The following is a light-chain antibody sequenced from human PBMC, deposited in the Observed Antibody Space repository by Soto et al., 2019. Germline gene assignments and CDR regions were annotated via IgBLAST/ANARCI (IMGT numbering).Light chain of an antibody. CDR2: TAS. CDR3: QQSYSTPRT. J-gene: IGKJ1*01. CDR1: QSISSY. Sequence: DLPMTQSPSSLSASVGDRVTITCRASQSISSYLNWYQQKPGKAPKLLIYTASSLQSGVPSSFSGSGSGTDFTLTISSLQPEDFATYYCQQSYSTPRTFGQGTKVEIK. V-gene: IGKV1-39*01.